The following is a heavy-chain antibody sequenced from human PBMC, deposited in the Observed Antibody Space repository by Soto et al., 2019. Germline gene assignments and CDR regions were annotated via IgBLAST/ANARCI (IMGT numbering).Heavy chain of an antibody. Sequence: PSETLSLTCAVYGGSFSGYYWSWTRQPPGKGLEWIGEINHSGSTNYNPPLKSRVTISVDTSKNQFSLKLSSVTAADTTVYYCARGDPDVFDIGGKGTMVTVSS. J-gene: IGHJ3*02. CDR2: INHSGST. V-gene: IGHV4-34*01. CDR3: ARGDPDVFDI. CDR1: GGSFSGYY.